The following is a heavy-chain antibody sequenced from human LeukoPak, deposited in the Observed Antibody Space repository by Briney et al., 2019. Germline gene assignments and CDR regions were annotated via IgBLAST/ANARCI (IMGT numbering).Heavy chain of an antibody. V-gene: IGHV1-69*13. D-gene: IGHD1-26*01. CDR1: GGTFSSYA. J-gene: IGHJ4*02. CDR3: ARAEGLIRVGATSY. CDR2: IIPIFGTA. Sequence: SVKVSCTASGGTFSSYAISWVRQAPGQGLEWMGGIIPIFGTANYAQKFQGRVTITADESTSTAYMELRSLRSDDTAVYYCARAEGLIRVGATSYWGQGTLVTVSS.